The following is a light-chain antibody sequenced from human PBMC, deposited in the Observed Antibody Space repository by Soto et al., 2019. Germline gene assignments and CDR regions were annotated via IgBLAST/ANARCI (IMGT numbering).Light chain of an antibody. CDR3: QQYGSSPPIT. CDR1: QSVSSSY. CDR2: GAS. J-gene: IGKJ5*01. Sequence: EIVLTQSPGTLSLSPGERATLSCRASQSVSSSYLAWYQQKPGQAPRLLIYGASSMATGIPDRFSGSGSGTDFPLTISRLEPEDFAVYYCQQYGSSPPITFGQGTRLEI. V-gene: IGKV3-20*01.